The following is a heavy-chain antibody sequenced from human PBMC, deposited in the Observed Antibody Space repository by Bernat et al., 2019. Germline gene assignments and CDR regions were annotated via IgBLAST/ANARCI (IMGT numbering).Heavy chain of an antibody. CDR2: ITTTSSTI. J-gene: IGHJ6*03. D-gene: IGHD6-13*01. CDR1: GFSFNTFV. Sequence: EVQLVESGGGLVQPGGSLRLSCAASGFSFNTFVMNWVRQAPGKGLEWVSYITTTSSTIYYADSVKGRFTISRDNAKNSLYLQMNSLRAEDTAVYYCARDLQRGGRQQLGGSYMDVWGKGTTVTVSS. V-gene: IGHV3-48*04. CDR3: ARDLQRGGRQQLGGSYMDV.